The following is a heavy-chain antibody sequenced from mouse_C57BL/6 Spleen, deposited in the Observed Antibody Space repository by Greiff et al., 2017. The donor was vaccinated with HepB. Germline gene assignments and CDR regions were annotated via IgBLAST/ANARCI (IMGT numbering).Heavy chain of an antibody. CDR1: GYTFTDYY. V-gene: IGHV1-26*01. CDR2: INPNNGGT. J-gene: IGHJ3*01. Sequence: VQLQQSGPELVKPGASVKISCKASGYTFTDYYMNWVKQSHGKSLEWIGDINPNNGGTSYNQKFKGKATLTVDKSSSTAYMELRSLTSEDSAVYYCARRGGSSYVLAYWGQGTLVTVSA. CDR3: ARRGGSSYVLAY. D-gene: IGHD1-1*01.